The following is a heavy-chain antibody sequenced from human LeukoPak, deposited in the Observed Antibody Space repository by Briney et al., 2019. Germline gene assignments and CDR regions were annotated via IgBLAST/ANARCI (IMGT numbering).Heavy chain of an antibody. CDR1: GYTLTELS. CDR2: FDPEDGET. J-gene: IGHJ4*02. Sequence: GASVKVSCKVSGYTLTELSMHWVRQAPGKGLEWMGGFDPEDGETIYAQKFQGRVTMTEDTSTDTAYMELSSLRSEDTAVYYCATTHPTGQWLGVFDYWGQGTLVTVSS. V-gene: IGHV1-24*01. CDR3: ATTHPTGQWLGVFDY. D-gene: IGHD6-19*01.